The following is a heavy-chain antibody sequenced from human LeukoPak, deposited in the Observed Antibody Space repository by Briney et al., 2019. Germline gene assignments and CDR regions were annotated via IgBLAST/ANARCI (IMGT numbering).Heavy chain of an antibody. CDR3: ARDLDYGGTTGFD. D-gene: IGHD4-23*01. J-gene: IGHJ4*02. V-gene: IGHV4-61*02. Sequence: SQTLSLTCTVSGGSISSGSYYWSWIRQPAGNGLEWIGRIYTSGSTNYNPSLKSRVTISVDTSKNQFSLKLSSVTAADTAVYYCARDLDYGGTTGFDWGQGTLVTVSS. CDR2: IYTSGST. CDR1: GGSISSGSYY.